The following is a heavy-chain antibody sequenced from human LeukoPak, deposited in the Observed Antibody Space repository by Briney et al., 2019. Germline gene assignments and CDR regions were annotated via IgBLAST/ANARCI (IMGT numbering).Heavy chain of an antibody. J-gene: IGHJ4*02. CDR3: ARGSRYGDYPYYCDF. CDR1: GFTFNTYS. D-gene: IGHD4-17*01. Sequence: GGSLRLSCEASGFTFNTYSMNWARQAPGKGLEWVSSIDSSGGYMFYADSVKGRFIISRDNAKDSLYLQMNSLRVEDTAVYYCARGSRYGDYPYYCDFWGQGTLVTVSS. V-gene: IGHV3-21*06. CDR2: IDSSGGYM.